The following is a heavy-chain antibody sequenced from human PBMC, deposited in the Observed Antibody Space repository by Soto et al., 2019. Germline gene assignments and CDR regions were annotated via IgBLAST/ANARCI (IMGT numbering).Heavy chain of an antibody. J-gene: IGHJ6*02. CDR3: ANQKIRFSVAGTLYGLGV. D-gene: IGHD6-19*01. CDR1: GFVFSTYS. V-gene: IGHV3-48*02. CDR2: ISSTSDTI. Sequence: EGQLVESGGNLVRPGGSLRLSCEASGFVFSTYSMNWVRQAPGKGLEWISYISSTSDTIYYADSVKGRFTIFRDNAKNSLFLQMNGLRDDDTAVYYCANQKIRFSVAGTLYGLGVWGQGTTVTVSS.